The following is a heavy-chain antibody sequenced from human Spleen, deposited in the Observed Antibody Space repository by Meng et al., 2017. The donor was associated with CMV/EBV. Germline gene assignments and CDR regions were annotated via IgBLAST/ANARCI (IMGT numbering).Heavy chain of an antibody. CDR3: ARRSGSYYYYGMDV. Sequence: SETLSLTCTVSGGSISSYYWSWIRQPPGKGLEWIGYIYYSGSTNYNPSLKSRVTISVDTSKNQYSLKLSSVTAADTAVYYCARRSGSYYYYGMDVWGQGTTVTVSS. CDR2: IYYSGST. J-gene: IGHJ6*02. V-gene: IGHV4-59*01. CDR1: GGSISSYY. D-gene: IGHD1-26*01.